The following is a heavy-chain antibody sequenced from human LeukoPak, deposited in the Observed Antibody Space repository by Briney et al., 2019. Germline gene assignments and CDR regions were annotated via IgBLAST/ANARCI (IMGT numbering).Heavy chain of an antibody. CDR2: IQYNVRT. D-gene: IGHD2-2*01. CDR1: GGSISSGGYS. J-gene: IGHJ3*02. V-gene: IGHV4-61*08. Sequence: PSETLSLTCAVSGGSISSGGYSWSWIRQPPGKGLEWIGYIQYNVRTNYNPSLKSRVTISVDTSKNQFSLKLSSVTAADTAVYYCASYHGFDIWGQGTMVTVSS. CDR3: ASYHGFDI.